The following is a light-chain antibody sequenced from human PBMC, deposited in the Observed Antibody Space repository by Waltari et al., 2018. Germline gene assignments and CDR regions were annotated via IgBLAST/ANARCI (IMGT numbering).Light chain of an antibody. V-gene: IGLV1-40*01. Sequence: QSVLTQPPSVSGAPGQRATISCTGSSSNIGAGYDVHWYQKLPGTAPKLLIYDNTNRPSGVPDRFSGSKSGTSASLAITGLQAEDEADYYCQSYDSSLSGFYVFGTGTRVTVL. CDR2: DNT. CDR3: QSYDSSLSGFYV. J-gene: IGLJ1*01. CDR1: SSNIGAGYD.